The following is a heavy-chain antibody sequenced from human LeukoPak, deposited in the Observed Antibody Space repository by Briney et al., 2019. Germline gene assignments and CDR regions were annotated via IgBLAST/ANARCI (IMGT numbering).Heavy chain of an antibody. Sequence: PGEPLRLSCAASGFTFSDYWMSWVRQAPRKGLEWVANIQQDGSEKYYVGSVKGRFTISRDNAKKSLFLQVSSLRGEDTAVYYCARDRGFSYGIDFWGQGTLVTVSS. CDR1: GFTFSDYW. V-gene: IGHV3-7*04. CDR3: ARDRGFSYGIDF. D-gene: IGHD5-18*01. J-gene: IGHJ4*02. CDR2: IQQDGSEK.